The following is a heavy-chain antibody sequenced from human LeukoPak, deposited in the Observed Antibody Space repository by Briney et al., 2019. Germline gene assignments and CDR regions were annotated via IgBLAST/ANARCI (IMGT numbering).Heavy chain of an antibody. V-gene: IGHV4-59*08. CDR2: IHYSGST. CDR3: ARVDTATSIDY. J-gene: IGHJ4*02. CDR1: GGSISSYY. D-gene: IGHD5-18*01. Sequence: SETLSLTCTVSGGSISSYYWSWIRQPPGKGLEWIGYIHYSGSTNYNPSLKSRVTISVDTSKNQFSLKLSSVTAADTAVNYCARVDTATSIDYWGQGTLVTVSS.